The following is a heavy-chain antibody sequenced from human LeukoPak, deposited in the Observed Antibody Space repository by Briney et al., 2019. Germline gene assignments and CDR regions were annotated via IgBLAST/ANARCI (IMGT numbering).Heavy chain of an antibody. D-gene: IGHD6-19*01. V-gene: IGHV1-2*04. CDR3: ARSSIGSSGWYPYYYYYYGRDV. CDR2: INPNSGGT. Sequence: ASVKVSCKASGYTFTGYYMHWVRQAPGQGLEWMGWINPNSGGTNYAQKFQGWVTMTRDTSISTAYMELSRLRSDDTAVYYCARSSIGSSGWYPYYYYYYGRDVWGQGTTVTVSS. J-gene: IGHJ6*02. CDR1: GYTFTGYY.